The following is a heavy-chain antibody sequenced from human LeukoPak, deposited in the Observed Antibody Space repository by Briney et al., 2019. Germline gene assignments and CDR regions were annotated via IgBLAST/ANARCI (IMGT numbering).Heavy chain of an antibody. Sequence: GASVKVSCKASGFTFTSSAVQWVRQARGQLLEWIGWIVVGSGNTNYAQKFQERVTITRDMSTSTAYMELSSLRSEDTAVYYCAAGYCSGGNCYPYYYYGMDVRGQGTTVTVSS. V-gene: IGHV1-58*01. CDR3: AAGYCSGGNCYPYYYYGMDV. J-gene: IGHJ6*02. CDR1: GFTFTSSA. D-gene: IGHD2-15*01. CDR2: IVVGSGNT.